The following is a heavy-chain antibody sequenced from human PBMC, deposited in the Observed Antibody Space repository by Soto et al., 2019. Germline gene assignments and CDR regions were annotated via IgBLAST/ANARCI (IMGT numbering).Heavy chain of an antibody. D-gene: IGHD3-9*01. CDR1: GGTFSSYA. CDR3: ARGPYYDILTGYSPVYYYGMDV. CDR2: IIPIFGTA. J-gene: IGHJ6*02. Sequence: GASVKVSCKASGGTFSSYAISWVRQAPGQGLEWMGGIIPIFGTANYAQKFQGRVTITADESTSTAYKELSSLRSEDTAVFYCARGPYYDILTGYSPVYYYGMDVWGQGTTVTVSS. V-gene: IGHV1-69*13.